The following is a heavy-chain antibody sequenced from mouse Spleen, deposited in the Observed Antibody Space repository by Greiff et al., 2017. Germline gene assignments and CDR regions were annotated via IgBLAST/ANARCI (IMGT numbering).Heavy chain of an antibody. CDR2: ISSGGGNT. CDR3: ARHRGIYSYFDY. V-gene: IGHV5-9-3*01. D-gene: IGHD2-1*01. J-gene: IGHJ2*01. CDR1: GFTFSSYA. Sequence: EVQLVESGGGLVKLGGSLKLSCAASGFTFSSYAMSWVRQTPEKRLEWVATISSGGGNTYYPDSVKGRFTISRDNAKNTLYLQMSSLKSEDTAMYYCARHRGIYSYFDYWGQGTTLTVSS.